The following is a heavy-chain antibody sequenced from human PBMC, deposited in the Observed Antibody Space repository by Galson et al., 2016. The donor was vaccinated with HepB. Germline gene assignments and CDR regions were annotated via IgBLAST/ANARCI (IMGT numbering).Heavy chain of an antibody. Sequence: SVKVSCKVSGYTLIELSMHWVRQAPGKGLEWMGGFDSEDGETIYAQRFQGRVTMTEDTSTDTAYMELSSLRSEDTAVYYCATVGASGYSWFDPWGQGTLVTVSS. D-gene: IGHD1-26*01. CDR1: GYTLIELS. J-gene: IGHJ5*02. V-gene: IGHV1-24*01. CDR3: ATVGASGYSWFDP. CDR2: FDSEDGET.